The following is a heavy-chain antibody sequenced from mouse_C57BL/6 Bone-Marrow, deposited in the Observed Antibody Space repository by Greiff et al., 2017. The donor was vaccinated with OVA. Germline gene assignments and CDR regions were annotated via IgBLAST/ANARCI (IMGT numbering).Heavy chain of an antibody. V-gene: IGHV1-69*01. CDR3: ARGIYYDYDWFAY. Sequence: QVQLQQPGAELVMPGASVKLSCKASGYTFTSYWMHWVKQRPGQGLEWIGEIDPSDSYTNYNQKFKGKSTLTVDKSSSTAYMHLSSLTSEDSAVYYCARGIYYDYDWFAYWGQGTLVTVSA. CDR1: GYTFTSYW. D-gene: IGHD2-4*01. J-gene: IGHJ3*01. CDR2: IDPSDSYT.